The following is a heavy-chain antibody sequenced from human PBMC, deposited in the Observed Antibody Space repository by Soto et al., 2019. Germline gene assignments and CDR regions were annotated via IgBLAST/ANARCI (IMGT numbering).Heavy chain of an antibody. J-gene: IGHJ4*02. CDR3: ARGRTKRPYSSSWSFDY. V-gene: IGHV4-34*01. CDR1: GGSFSGYY. CDR2: INHSGST. Sequence: QVQLQQWGAGLLKPSETLSLTCAVYGGSFSGYYWSWIRQPPGKGLEWIGEINHSGSTNYNPSLKSRVTISVDTSKNQFSLKLSSVTAADTAVYYCARGRTKRPYSSSWSFDYWGQGTLVTVSS. D-gene: IGHD6-13*01.